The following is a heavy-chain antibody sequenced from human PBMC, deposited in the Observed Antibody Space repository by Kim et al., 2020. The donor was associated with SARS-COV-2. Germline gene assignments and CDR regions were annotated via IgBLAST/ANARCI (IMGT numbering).Heavy chain of an antibody. CDR3: ARDSGGYDFIDY. CDR2: ISYDGSNK. V-gene: IGHV3-30-3*01. D-gene: IGHD5-12*01. Sequence: GGSPRLSCAASGFTFSSYAMHWVRQAPGKGLEWVAVISYDGSNKYYADSVKGRFTISRDNSKNTLYLQMNSLRAEDTAVYYCARDSGGYDFIDYWGQGTLVTVSS. CDR1: GFTFSSYA. J-gene: IGHJ4*02.